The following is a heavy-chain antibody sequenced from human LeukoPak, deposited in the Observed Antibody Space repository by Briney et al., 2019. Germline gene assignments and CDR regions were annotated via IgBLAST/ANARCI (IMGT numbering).Heavy chain of an antibody. CDR2: ISGSGGST. CDR3: AKDTRLQVVRYYFDY. CDR1: GLTFSSYD. V-gene: IGHV3-23*01. J-gene: IGHJ4*02. Sequence: PGGSLTLSCAVSGLTFSSYDMSWVRQAPGQGLEWVSAISGSGGSTYYADSVKGRFIISRDNSNNTLYLQMNSLRAEDTAVYYCAKDTRLQVVRYYFDYWGQGTLVTVSS. D-gene: IGHD6-13*01.